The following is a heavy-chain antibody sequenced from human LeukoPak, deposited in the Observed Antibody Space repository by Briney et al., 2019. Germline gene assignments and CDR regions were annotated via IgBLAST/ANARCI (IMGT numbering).Heavy chain of an antibody. J-gene: IGHJ4*02. D-gene: IGHD6-13*01. CDR3: AKAKGIAAAASLDS. V-gene: IGHV3-23*01. CDR2: ISGSGDRI. CDR1: GFTFSKYG. Sequence: GGSLRLSCAASGFTFSKYGMSWVRQAPGKGLEWVSCISGSGDRIHYADSVRGQFTISRDNSKYTLYLQMNSLRVEDTAVYYCAKAKGIAAAASLDSWGLGTLVTVSS.